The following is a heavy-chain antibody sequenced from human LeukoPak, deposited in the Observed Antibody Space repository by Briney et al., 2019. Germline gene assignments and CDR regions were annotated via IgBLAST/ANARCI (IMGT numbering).Heavy chain of an antibody. V-gene: IGHV3-23*01. Sequence: GGSLRLSCAASGFTFSSYAMSWVRQAPGKGLEWVSAISGSGGSTYYADSVKGRFTISRDNSKNTLYLQMNSLRAEDTAVYYCAKSRPPGVSATRPCDYWGQGTVVPVSS. D-gene: IGHD2-15*01. CDR2: ISGSGGST. CDR3: AKSRPPGVSATRPCDY. CDR1: GFTFSSYA. J-gene: IGHJ4*02.